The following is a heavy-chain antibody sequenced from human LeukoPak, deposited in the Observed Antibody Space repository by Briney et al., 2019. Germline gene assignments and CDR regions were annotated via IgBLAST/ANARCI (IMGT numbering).Heavy chain of an antibody. CDR1: GFTFSSYA. D-gene: IGHD3-22*01. CDR3: AKDLGEGGDYYDSSGYPALIDY. V-gene: IGHV3-23*01. J-gene: IGHJ4*02. Sequence: PGGSLRLSCAASGFTFSSYAMSWVRQAPGKGLEWISAISGSGGSTYYADSVKGRFTISRDNSKNTLYLQMNSLRAEDTAVYYSAKDLGEGGDYYDSSGYPALIDYWGQGTLVTVSS. CDR2: ISGSGGST.